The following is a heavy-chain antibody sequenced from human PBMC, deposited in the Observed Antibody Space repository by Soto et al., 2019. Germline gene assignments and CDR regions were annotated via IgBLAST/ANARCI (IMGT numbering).Heavy chain of an antibody. V-gene: IGHV4-34*01. Sequence: LSLTCAVYGGSFSVYYWSWIRQPPGKGLEWIGEINHSGSTNYNPSLKSRVTISVDTSKNQFSLKLSSVTAADTAVYYCARSVTPKRYYYYYYMDVWGKGTTVTVSS. J-gene: IGHJ6*03. D-gene: IGHD4-17*01. CDR1: GGSFSVYY. CDR2: INHSGST. CDR3: ARSVTPKRYYYYYYMDV.